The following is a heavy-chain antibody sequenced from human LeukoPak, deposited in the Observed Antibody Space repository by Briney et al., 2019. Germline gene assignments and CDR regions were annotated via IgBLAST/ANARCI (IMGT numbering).Heavy chain of an antibody. J-gene: IGHJ4*02. Sequence: PGGSLRLSCAASGFTFSNAWMSWVRQAPGKGLEWVGRIKSKTDGGKTDYAAAAKGRFTILRDDSKNTLYLQMYSLKTEDTAMYYCLYFWSGSSLVDYWGQGTLVTVSS. CDR2: IKSKTDGGKT. CDR3: LYFWSGSSLVDY. CDR1: GFTFSNAW. D-gene: IGHD3-3*01. V-gene: IGHV3-15*01.